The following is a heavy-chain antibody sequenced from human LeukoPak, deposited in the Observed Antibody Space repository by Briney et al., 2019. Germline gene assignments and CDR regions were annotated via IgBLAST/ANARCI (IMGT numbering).Heavy chain of an antibody. Sequence: PSETLSLTCTVSGGSVSSYYWSWIRQPPGKGLGWIGYIYYSGSTNYNPSLKSRVTISVDTSKNQFSLKLSSVTAADTAVYYCARHLSSWYFAEFDPWGQGTLVTVSS. CDR2: IYYSGST. CDR3: ARHLSSWYFAEFDP. J-gene: IGHJ5*02. V-gene: IGHV4-59*08. CDR1: GGSVSSYY. D-gene: IGHD6-13*01.